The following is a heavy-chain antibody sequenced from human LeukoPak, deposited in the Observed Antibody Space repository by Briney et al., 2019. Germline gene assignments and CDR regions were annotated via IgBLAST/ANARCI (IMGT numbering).Heavy chain of an antibody. CDR2: IHHSGTT. V-gene: IGHV4-59*01. CDR3: TIGGGWLTDY. D-gene: IGHD6-19*01. Sequence: SESLSLTCTVSGGSLSSGYWGWMRQSPGRGLEWIGYIHHSGTTKYNTSLKSRVTISVDTSKNKFSLRLSSVTAADTAVYYCTIGGGWLTDYWGQGSLVTVSS. J-gene: IGHJ4*02. CDR1: GGSLSSGY.